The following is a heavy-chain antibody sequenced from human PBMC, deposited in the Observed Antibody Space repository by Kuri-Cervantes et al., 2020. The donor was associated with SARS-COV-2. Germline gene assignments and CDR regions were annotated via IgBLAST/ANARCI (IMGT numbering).Heavy chain of an antibody. CDR1: GFTFSSYS. Sequence: GGSLRLSCAASGFTFSSYSMNWVRQAPGKGLEWVSSISSSGSTIYYADSVKGRFTISRDNAKNSLYLQMNSLRAEDTAVYYCARGAHDYYYYGMDVWGQGTTVTVSS. CDR3: ARGAHDYYYYGMDV. CDR2: ISSSGSTI. V-gene: IGHV3-21*04. J-gene: IGHJ6*02.